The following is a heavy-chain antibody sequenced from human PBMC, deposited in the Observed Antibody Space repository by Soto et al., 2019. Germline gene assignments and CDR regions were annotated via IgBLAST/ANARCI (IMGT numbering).Heavy chain of an antibody. CDR2: ISGSGGST. CDR1: GFTFSSYA. J-gene: IGHJ4*02. Sequence: EVQLLESGGGLVQPGGSLRLSCAASGFTFSSYAMSWVRQAPGKGLEWVSAISGSGGSTYYADSVKGRFTISRDNSKSTLYLQMNSLRAEDTAVHYCATTGPKTYYESLTGYYIAYWGQGTLVTVSS. D-gene: IGHD3-9*01. V-gene: IGHV3-23*01. CDR3: ATTGPKTYYESLTGYYIAY.